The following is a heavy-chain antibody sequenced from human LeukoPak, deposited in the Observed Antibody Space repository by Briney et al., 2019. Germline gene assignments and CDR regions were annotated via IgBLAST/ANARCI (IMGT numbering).Heavy chain of an antibody. CDR1: GFTFSSYA. V-gene: IGHV3-23*01. CDR3: ARDSSLHIFGVLIGIIDY. D-gene: IGHD3-3*02. J-gene: IGHJ4*02. CDR2: FSGSGGST. Sequence: GGSLRLSCAASGFTFSSYAMRWVRQAPGKGPEWVSAFSGSGGSTYYADSLKGRFTISRDNSKNTLYLQMNSLRAEDTAVYYCARDSSLHIFGVLIGIIDYWGQGTLVTVSS.